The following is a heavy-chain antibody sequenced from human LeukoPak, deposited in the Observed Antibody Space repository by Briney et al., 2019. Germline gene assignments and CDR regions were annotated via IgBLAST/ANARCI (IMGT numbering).Heavy chain of an antibody. D-gene: IGHD3-9*01. J-gene: IGHJ4*02. CDR1: GGSFSGYY. Sequence: SETLSLTCAVYGGSFSGYYWSWIRQPPGKGLEWFGEINHGGSTNYNPSLKSRLTISVDTSKNQFSLKLSSVTAADTAVYYCAREGVYYDILAAYYRPYYFDFWGQGTLVTVYS. V-gene: IGHV4-34*01. CDR3: AREGVYYDILAAYYRPYYFDF. CDR2: INHGGST.